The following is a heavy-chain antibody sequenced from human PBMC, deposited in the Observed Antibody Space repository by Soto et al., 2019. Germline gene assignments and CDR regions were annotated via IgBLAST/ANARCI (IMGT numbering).Heavy chain of an antibody. V-gene: IGHV4-31*03. CDR3: ARVMVRGVIREHYYYYMDV. D-gene: IGHD3-10*01. Sequence: PSETLSLTCTVSGGSISSGGYYWSWIRQHPGKGLEWIGYIYYSGSTYYNPSLKSRVTISVDTSKNQFSLKLSSVTAADTAVYYCARVMVRGVIREHYYYYMDVWGKGTTVTVSS. CDR2: IYYSGST. J-gene: IGHJ6*03. CDR1: GGSISSGGYY.